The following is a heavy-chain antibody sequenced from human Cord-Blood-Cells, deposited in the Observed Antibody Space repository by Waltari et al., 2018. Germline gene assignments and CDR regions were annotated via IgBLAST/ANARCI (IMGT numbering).Heavy chain of an antibody. CDR3: ARVGPRAYSSSWYEAFFDY. Sequence: EVQLVESGGDLVQPGGSLRLSCAASGFTFSSYWMSWVRQAPGKGLEWVANIKQDGSEKYYVDSVKGRFTISRDNAKNSLYLQMNSLRAEDTAVYYCARVGPRAYSSSWYEAFFDYWGQGTLVTVSS. J-gene: IGHJ4*02. V-gene: IGHV3-7*01. CDR1: GFTFSSYW. D-gene: IGHD6-13*01. CDR2: IKQDGSEK.